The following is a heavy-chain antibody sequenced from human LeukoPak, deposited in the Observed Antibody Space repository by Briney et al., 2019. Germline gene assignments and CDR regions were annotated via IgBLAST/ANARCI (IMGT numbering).Heavy chain of an antibody. D-gene: IGHD3/OR15-3a*01. J-gene: IGHJ4*02. CDR2: IYTSGST. CDR3: ARHLRWTTLDY. Sequence: SGTLSLTCTVSGGSISYYYWSWIRQPAGKGLEWIGRIYTSGSTNYNPSLKSRVTMSVDTSKNQFSLKLSSVTAADTAVYYCARHLRWTTLDYWGQGTLVTVSS. V-gene: IGHV4-4*07. CDR1: GGSISYYY.